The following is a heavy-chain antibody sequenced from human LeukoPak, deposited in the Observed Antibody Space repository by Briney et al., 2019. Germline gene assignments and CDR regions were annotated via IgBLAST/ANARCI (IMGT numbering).Heavy chain of an antibody. CDR2: IYYSGST. V-gene: IGHV4-39*07. CDR3: ARDYSSGYLVEFDY. J-gene: IGHJ4*02. Sequence: SETLSLTCTVSGGSISSSSYHWGWIRQPPGKGLEWIGSIYYSGSTYYNPSLKSRVTISVDTSKNQSSLKLSSVTAADTAVYYCARDYSSGYLVEFDYWGQGSLVTVSS. CDR1: GGSISSSSYH. D-gene: IGHD3-22*01.